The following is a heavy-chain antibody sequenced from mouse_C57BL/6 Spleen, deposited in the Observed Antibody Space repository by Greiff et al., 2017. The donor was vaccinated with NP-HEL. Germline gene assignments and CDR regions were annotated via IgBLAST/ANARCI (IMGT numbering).Heavy chain of an antibody. V-gene: IGHV5-16*01. Sequence: EVKLVESEGGLVQPGSSMKLSCTASGFTFSDYYMAWVRQVPEKGLEWVANINYDGSSTYYLDSLKSRFIISRDNAKNILYLQMSSLKSEDTATYYCARERRDYYGSSFDYWGQGTTLTVSS. J-gene: IGHJ2*01. D-gene: IGHD1-1*01. CDR1: GFTFSDYY. CDR3: ARERRDYYGSSFDY. CDR2: INYDGSST.